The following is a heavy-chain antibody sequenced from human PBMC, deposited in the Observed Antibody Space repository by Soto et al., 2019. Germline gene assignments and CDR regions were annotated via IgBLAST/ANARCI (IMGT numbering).Heavy chain of an antibody. Sequence: GGSLRLSCAASGFTFSSYGMHWVRQAPGKGLEWVAVISYDGSNKYYADSVKGRFTISRDNSKNTLYLQMNSLRAEDTAVYYCAKDYYDSNHFDYWGQGTLVTVSS. J-gene: IGHJ4*02. CDR1: GFTFSSYG. CDR2: ISYDGSNK. D-gene: IGHD3-22*01. V-gene: IGHV3-30*18. CDR3: AKDYYDSNHFDY.